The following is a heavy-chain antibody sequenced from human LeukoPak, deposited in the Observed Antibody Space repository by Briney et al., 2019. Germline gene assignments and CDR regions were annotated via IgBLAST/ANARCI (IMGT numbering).Heavy chain of an antibody. CDR3: ARHKSSGSYPLDY. D-gene: IGHD3-22*01. J-gene: IGHJ4*02. Sequence: SGTLSLTCAVSGGSISSSNWWSWVRQPPGKGLEWIGEIYHSGSTNYNPSLKSRVTISVDTSKNQFSLTLSSVTAADTAVYYCARHKSSGSYPLDYWGQGILVTVSS. CDR2: IYHSGST. CDR1: GGSISSSNW. V-gene: IGHV4-4*02.